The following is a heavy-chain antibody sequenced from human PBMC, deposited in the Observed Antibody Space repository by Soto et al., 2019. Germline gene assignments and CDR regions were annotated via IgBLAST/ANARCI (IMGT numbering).Heavy chain of an antibody. V-gene: IGHV1-69*12. CDR1: GGTFSSYA. D-gene: IGHD1-26*01. J-gene: IGHJ4*02. CDR3: ARDGGAATFDY. Sequence: QVQLVQSGAEVKKPGSSVKVSCKAFGGTFSSYAINWIRQAPGQGLEWMGGIIPIFGTTTYAQRFQARVTITADESTSTAYMGLSSLRSEDTALYYCARDGGAATFDYWGQGTLVTVSS. CDR2: IIPIFGTT.